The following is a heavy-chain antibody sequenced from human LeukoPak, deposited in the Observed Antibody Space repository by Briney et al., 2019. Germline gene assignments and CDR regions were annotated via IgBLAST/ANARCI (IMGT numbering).Heavy chain of an antibody. CDR2: IIPIFGTA. J-gene: IGHJ4*02. Sequence: ASVKVSCKASGGTFSSYAIIWVRQAPGQGLEWMGGIIPIFGTANYAQKFQGRVTITADESTSTAYMELSSLRSEDTAVYYCASPNGEQWLVHWGQGTLVTVSS. V-gene: IGHV1-69*01. CDR1: GGTFSSYA. CDR3: ASPNGEQWLVH. D-gene: IGHD6-19*01.